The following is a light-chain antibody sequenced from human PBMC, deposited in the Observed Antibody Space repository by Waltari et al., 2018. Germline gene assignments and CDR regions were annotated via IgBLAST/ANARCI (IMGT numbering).Light chain of an antibody. Sequence: QSVLTQPPSVSAAPGQTVTISCSGSGSNIGSNYVSWYQHLPRTAPKVLIYNNNERPSGIPDRFSGSTSGTSATLVITGLQTGDEADYYCATWDTSLGDLWVFGGGTRLTVL. J-gene: IGLJ3*02. V-gene: IGLV1-51*01. CDR1: GSNIGSNY. CDR3: ATWDTSLGDLWV. CDR2: NNN.